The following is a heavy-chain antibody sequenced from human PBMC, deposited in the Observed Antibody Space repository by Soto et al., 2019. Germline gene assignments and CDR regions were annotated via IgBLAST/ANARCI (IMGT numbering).Heavy chain of an antibody. Sequence: GGSLRLSCAASGFTFSTYTMSWVRQAPGKGLEWVSFISISSGTIYYADSVKGRITISRDNAKNSLYLQMNSLRAEDTAVYYCARVLGQLVNRGGIKGFYFDFWGQGTLVTVSS. CDR3: ARVLGQLVNRGGIKGFYFDF. J-gene: IGHJ4*02. CDR1: GFTFSTYT. V-gene: IGHV3-48*01. CDR2: ISISSGTI. D-gene: IGHD6-6*01.